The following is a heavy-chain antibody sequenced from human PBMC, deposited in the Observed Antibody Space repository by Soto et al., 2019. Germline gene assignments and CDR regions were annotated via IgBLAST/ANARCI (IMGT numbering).Heavy chain of an antibody. Sequence: QVQLEQSGAEVKKPGSSVKVSCKASGGSFSSHAITWVRQAPGQGLEWMGRIIPIRVITNYAQKFQDRVTITGDKSTSTAYMDLSSLRSEDMGMYYCSVGEDDDYRYRREEVVDKWGQGTKVTVSS. CDR3: SVGEDDDYRYRREEVVDK. V-gene: IGHV1-69*02. CDR2: IIPIRVIT. D-gene: IGHD3-16*02. J-gene: IGHJ3*02. CDR1: GGSFSSHA.